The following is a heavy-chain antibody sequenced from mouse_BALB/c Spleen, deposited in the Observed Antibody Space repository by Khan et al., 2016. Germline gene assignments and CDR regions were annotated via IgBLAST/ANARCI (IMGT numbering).Heavy chain of an antibody. V-gene: IGHV1-63*02. CDR1: GYNFTNSW. J-gene: IGHJ4*01. CDR3: ARRGGNYYYSMDD. CDR2: IYPGGDYT. D-gene: IGHD2-1*01. Sequence: VQLQESGAELVRPGTSVKMSCKAAGYNFTNSWIGWVKQRPGHGLEWIGDIYPGGDYTEYNEKFKGKATLTADTSSTTVYMQFSSLTSEDSAIYYCARRGGNYYYSMDDWGQGTSVTVSS.